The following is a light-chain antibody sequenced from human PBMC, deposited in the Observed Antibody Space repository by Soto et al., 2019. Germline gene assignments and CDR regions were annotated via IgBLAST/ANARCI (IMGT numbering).Light chain of an antibody. CDR2: GAS. V-gene: IGKV3-15*01. CDR3: QQYNNWAAT. Sequence: EIVMTQSPATLSVSPGERATLSCRASQSVSNTLAWYQQKPGQAPRLLIYGASNRHTGIPPRFSGSGSGTDFTLTISSLQPEDFAVYYCQQYNNWAATFGQGTKVDIK. J-gene: IGKJ1*01. CDR1: QSVSNT.